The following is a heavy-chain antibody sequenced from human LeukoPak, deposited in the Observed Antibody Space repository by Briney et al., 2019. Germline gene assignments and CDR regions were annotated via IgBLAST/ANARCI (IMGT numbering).Heavy chain of an antibody. CDR2: ISSGGDNT. V-gene: IGHV3-23*01. Sequence: PGGSLRLSCAASGFTFSSYAMSWVRQAPGKGLEWVSAISSGGDNTYYADSVKGRLTISRDNCKNTLYVQMTSLRAEDTAVYYCAREDATMVLSLDYWGQGALVTVSS. J-gene: IGHJ4*02. D-gene: IGHD5-18*01. CDR1: GFTFSSYA. CDR3: AREDATMVLSLDY.